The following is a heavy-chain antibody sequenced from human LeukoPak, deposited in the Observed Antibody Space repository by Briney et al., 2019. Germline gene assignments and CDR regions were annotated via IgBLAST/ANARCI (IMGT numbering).Heavy chain of an antibody. J-gene: IGHJ4*02. CDR2: ISYDISNK. Sequence: GGSLRLSCAPSGLTFSVYAIHCVREAPGGKREWVVVISYDISNKYYADSVKCRLTIFSDYSNNTVHLQMNSLKSENTAAYDCARGQVGPFGDFGLVDYWGQGTPVIVSS. CDR1: GLTFSVYA. V-gene: IGHV3-30-3*01. CDR3: ARGQVGPFGDFGLVDY. D-gene: IGHD4-17*01.